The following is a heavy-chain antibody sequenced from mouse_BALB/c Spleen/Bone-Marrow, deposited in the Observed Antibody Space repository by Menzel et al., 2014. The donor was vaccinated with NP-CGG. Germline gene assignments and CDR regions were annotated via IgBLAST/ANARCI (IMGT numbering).Heavy chain of an antibody. Sequence: EVQLQQSGPELVKPGASVKVSCKASGYAFTRYNMYWVKQSHGKSLEWIGYIDPYSGGTNYNRKFKGKATLTVDKSSSTAYMHLNSLTSEDSAVYYCARELSRAMDYWGQGTSVTVSS. CDR2: IDPYSGGT. D-gene: IGHD2-12*01. CDR1: GYAFTRYN. J-gene: IGHJ4*01. V-gene: IGHV1S135*01. CDR3: ARELSRAMDY.